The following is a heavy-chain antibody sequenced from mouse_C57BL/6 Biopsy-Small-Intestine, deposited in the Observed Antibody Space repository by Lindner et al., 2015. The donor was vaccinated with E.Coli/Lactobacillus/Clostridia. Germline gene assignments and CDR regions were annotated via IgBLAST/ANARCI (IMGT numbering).Heavy chain of an antibody. D-gene: IGHD2-4*01. CDR1: VHLLKTML. CDR2: SAVYNGDT. CDR3: ARSSVYFDLSSHYGY. Sequence: SVKVSCKAFWVHLLKTMLSTGCDRSLEKGLSGWDGSAVYNGDTKYAQKFQGRLTMTTDTSTSTAYMELRSLRSDDTAVYYCARSSVYFDLSSHYGYWGQGTLVTVSS. J-gene: IGHJ4*01. V-gene: IGHV1-4*01.